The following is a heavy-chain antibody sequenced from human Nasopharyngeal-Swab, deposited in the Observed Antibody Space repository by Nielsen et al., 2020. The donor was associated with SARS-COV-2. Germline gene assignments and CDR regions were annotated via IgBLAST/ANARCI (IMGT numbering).Heavy chain of an antibody. J-gene: IGHJ4*02. CDR2: INGSGGST. D-gene: IGHD3-10*01. V-gene: IGHV3-23*01. Sequence: GESLKISCAASGFTFSSYAMSWVRQAPGKGLEWVSAINGSGGSTYYADSVKGRFTISRDNSKNTLYLQMNSLRAEDTAVYYCAKGLWFGELLSGLNYWGQGTLVTVSS. CDR1: GFTFSSYA. CDR3: AKGLWFGELLSGLNY.